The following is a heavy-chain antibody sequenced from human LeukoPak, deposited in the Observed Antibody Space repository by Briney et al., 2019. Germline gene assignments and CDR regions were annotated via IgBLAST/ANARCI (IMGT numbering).Heavy chain of an antibody. V-gene: IGHV1-69*05. CDR3: APGCSSTSCYGY. D-gene: IGHD2-2*01. J-gene: IGHJ4*02. CDR2: IIPIFGTA. Sequence: SVKVSCKASGGTFSSYAISWVRQAPGQGLEWMGGIIPIFGTANYEQKFQGRVTITTDESTSTAYMERSSLRSEDTAVYYCAPGCSSTSCYGYWGQGTLVTVSS. CDR1: GGTFSSYA.